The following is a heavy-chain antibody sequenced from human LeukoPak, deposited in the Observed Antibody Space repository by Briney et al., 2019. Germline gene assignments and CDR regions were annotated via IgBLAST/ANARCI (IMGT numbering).Heavy chain of an antibody. Sequence: GGSLKLSCAASGFSFSSYAMSWVRQAPGKGLEWVSSISGSGDNTYYAESAKGRFTLSRDNSKNTLFMQMNSLRAEDTAVFYCAKRSGYTTGWFFDFWGQGTLVTVPS. J-gene: IGHJ4*02. D-gene: IGHD6-19*01. V-gene: IGHV3-23*01. CDR1: GFSFSSYA. CDR2: ISGSGDNT. CDR3: AKRSGYTTGWFFDF.